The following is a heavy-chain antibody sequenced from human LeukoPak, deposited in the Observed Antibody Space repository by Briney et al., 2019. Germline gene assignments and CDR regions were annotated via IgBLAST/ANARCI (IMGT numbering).Heavy chain of an antibody. CDR3: ARDLEAADYDYVWGSYRHGFFDY. Sequence: GGSLRLSCAASGFTFSSYWMHWVRQAPGKGLVWVSRINSDGSSTSYADSVKGRFTISRDNAKNTLYLQMNSLRAEDTAVYYCARDLEAADYDYVWGSYRHGFFDYWGQGTLVTVSS. V-gene: IGHV3-74*01. CDR1: GFTFSSYW. J-gene: IGHJ4*02. CDR2: INSDGSST. D-gene: IGHD3-16*02.